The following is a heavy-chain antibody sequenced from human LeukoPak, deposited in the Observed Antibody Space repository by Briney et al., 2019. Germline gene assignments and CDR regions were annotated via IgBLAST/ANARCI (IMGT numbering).Heavy chain of an antibody. Sequence: GRSLRLSCAASGFKFDDYAMHWVRQVPGKGLEWVAGITWNSDFIAFADSLKGRFSISRDNDENSLFLQMNSLTPENTAFYYCTKDVADYVWGEYRHFDKWGQGTLVTVSS. CDR3: TKDVADYVWGEYRHFDK. J-gene: IGHJ4*02. CDR1: GFKFDDYA. V-gene: IGHV3-9*01. D-gene: IGHD3-16*01. CDR2: ITWNSDFI.